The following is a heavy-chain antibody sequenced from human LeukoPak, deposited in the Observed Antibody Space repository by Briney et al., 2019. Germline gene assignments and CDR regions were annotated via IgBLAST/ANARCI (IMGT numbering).Heavy chain of an antibody. D-gene: IGHD3-16*01. CDR1: GFTVSNNY. Sequence: GGSLRLSCAASGFTVSNNYMSWVRQAPGKGLEWVSGIIDSGDITYYANSVKGRFTISRDNSKNTLYLQMNSLRAEDTAVYYCAKLGGQEVYNYYVGVWGKGTTVAVSS. CDR3: AKLGGQEVYNYYVGV. CDR2: IDSGDIT. J-gene: IGHJ6*03. V-gene: IGHV3-53*01.